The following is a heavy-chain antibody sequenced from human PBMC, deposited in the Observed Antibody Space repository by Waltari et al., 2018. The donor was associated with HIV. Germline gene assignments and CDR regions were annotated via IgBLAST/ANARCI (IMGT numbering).Heavy chain of an antibody. Sequence: QVQLVQSGAEVKKHGASVKVSCKASGYTFTDYYMHWVRGAPGQGLEWMGRINLNSGVTNYAQNFQGRVTMTRDTSISTAYMELSRLKSDDTAVYYCARPCGQIYGTLDAFDIWGQGTMVTVSS. V-gene: IGHV1-2*06. J-gene: IGHJ3*02. CDR1: GYTFTDYY. CDR2: INLNSGVT. CDR3: ARPCGQIYGTLDAFDI. D-gene: IGHD4-17*01.